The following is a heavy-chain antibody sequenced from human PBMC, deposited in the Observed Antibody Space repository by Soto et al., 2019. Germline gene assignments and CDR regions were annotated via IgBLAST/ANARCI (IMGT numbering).Heavy chain of an antibody. CDR1: GYTFTGYY. CDR2: INPNSGGT. V-gene: IGHV1-2*02. CDR3: ARGDSSSWYEPVEYFQH. D-gene: IGHD6-13*01. J-gene: IGHJ1*01. Sequence: ASVKVSCKASGYTFTGYYMHWVRQAPGRGLEWMGWINPNSGGTNYAQKFQGRVTMTRDTSISTAYMELSRLRSDDTAVYYCARGDSSSWYEPVEYFQHWGQGTLVTVSS.